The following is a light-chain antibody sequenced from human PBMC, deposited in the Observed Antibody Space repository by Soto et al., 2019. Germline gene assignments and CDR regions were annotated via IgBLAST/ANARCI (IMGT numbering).Light chain of an antibody. J-gene: IGKJ4*01. CDR1: QSISDS. Sequence: DIQMTQSPSSLSASVGDRVTITCRASQSISDSLNWYQHKPGTAPKLLIYDASSLQSGVPSRFSGGGSGTDFTLTISSLQPEDFVTYFCQQSCSFPATFGGGTKVEIK. CDR2: DAS. CDR3: QQSCSFPAT. V-gene: IGKV1-39*01.